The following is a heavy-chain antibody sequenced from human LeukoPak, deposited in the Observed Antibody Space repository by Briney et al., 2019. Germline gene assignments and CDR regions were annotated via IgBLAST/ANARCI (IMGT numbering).Heavy chain of an antibody. V-gene: IGHV1-69*13. J-gene: IGHJ3*02. D-gene: IGHD3-16*01. Sequence: GASLKVSCKASGGTFSTYGISWVRQAPGQGLEWMGGIIPIFGTTNYAQKFQGRVTITADEYISTAYMELRSLRSEDTAIYYGAKGGRGGERAAFDIWGQGTMVTVSS. CDR1: GGTFSTYG. CDR2: IIPIFGTT. CDR3: AKGGRGGERAAFDI.